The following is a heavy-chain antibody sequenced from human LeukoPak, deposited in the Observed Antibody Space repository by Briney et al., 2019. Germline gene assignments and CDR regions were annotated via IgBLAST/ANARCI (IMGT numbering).Heavy chain of an antibody. Sequence: PGGSLRLSCAVSEFTFSSYVMSWVRQAPGKGLEWVSLISGSGGSKYYADSAKGRFTISRDNSKNILFLQMNSLRAADTAVYYCAEGLDYGGNPYYNYYMDVWGKGTTVIVSS. CDR2: ISGSGGSK. D-gene: IGHD4-23*01. V-gene: IGHV3-23*01. CDR1: EFTFSSYV. CDR3: AEGLDYGGNPYYNYYMDV. J-gene: IGHJ6*03.